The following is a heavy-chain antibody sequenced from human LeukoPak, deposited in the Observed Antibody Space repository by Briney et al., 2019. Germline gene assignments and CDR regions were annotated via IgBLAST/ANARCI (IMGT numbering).Heavy chain of an antibody. Sequence: GGSLRLSCAVSGFTFSSSWMTWVRQAPGKGLEWVATMNSDGGQKSYVDSVKGRFTISRDNAKNSLYLQMNSLRAEDTAVYYCARNYAYNHFDYWGQGILVTVSS. J-gene: IGHJ4*02. CDR3: ARNYAYNHFDY. CDR1: GFTFSSSW. V-gene: IGHV3-7*01. D-gene: IGHD5-24*01. CDR2: MNSDGGQK.